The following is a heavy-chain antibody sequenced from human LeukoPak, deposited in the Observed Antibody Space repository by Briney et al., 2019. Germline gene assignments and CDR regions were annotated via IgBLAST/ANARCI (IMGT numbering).Heavy chain of an antibody. CDR1: GGPISSYY. CDR3: ASNYYGSGSLDY. V-gene: IGHV4-59*08. J-gene: IGHJ4*02. Sequence: SETLSLTCTVSGGPISSYYWSWIRQPPGKGLEWIGYIYYSGSTNYNPSLKSRVTISVDTSKNQFSLKLSSVTAADTAVYYCASNYYGSGSLDYWGQGNLVTVSS. CDR2: IYYSGST. D-gene: IGHD3-10*01.